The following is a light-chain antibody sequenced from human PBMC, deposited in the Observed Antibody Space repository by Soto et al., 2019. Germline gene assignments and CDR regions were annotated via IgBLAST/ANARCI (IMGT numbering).Light chain of an antibody. Sequence: QSALTQPASVSGSPGQSITISCTGTSSDVGGYNYVSWYQHPPGKAPKLIIYEVNNRPSGVSNRFSGSKSGNTASLTISGLQAEDEADYYCSSYTTSSTLVFGGGTKVTVL. CDR3: SSYTTSSTLV. CDR1: SSDVGGYNY. V-gene: IGLV2-14*01. J-gene: IGLJ3*02. CDR2: EVN.